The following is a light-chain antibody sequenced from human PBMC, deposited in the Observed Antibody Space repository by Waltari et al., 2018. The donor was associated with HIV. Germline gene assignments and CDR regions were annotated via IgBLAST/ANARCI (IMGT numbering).Light chain of an antibody. Sequence: DIVMTQSPDSLAVSLGGRATINCKSSQNILFRSNNKTYLAWYQHKPGQPPQLLFHWSSTRESGVPDRFSGSGSGTDFTLTISSLQAEDVAVYFCQQYYSSPYTFGQGTKLEIK. CDR2: WSS. J-gene: IGKJ2*01. V-gene: IGKV4-1*01. CDR1: QNILFRSNNKTY. CDR3: QQYYSSPYT.